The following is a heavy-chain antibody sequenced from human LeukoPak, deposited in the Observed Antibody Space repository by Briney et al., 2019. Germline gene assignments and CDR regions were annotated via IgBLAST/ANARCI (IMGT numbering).Heavy chain of an antibody. CDR3: ARDRGSSGWFDY. J-gene: IGHJ4*02. CDR2: IYTSGST. CDR1: GGSISNYY. D-gene: IGHD6-19*01. Sequence: SETLSLTCTVSGGSISNYYWSWIRQPAGKGLEWIGHIYTSGSTNYNPSLKSRVTISVDTSKNQFSLKLSSVTAADTAVYYCARDRGSSGWFDYWGQGTLVTVSS. V-gene: IGHV4-4*07.